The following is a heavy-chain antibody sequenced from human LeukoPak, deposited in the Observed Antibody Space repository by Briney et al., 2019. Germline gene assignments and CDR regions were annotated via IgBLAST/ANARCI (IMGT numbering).Heavy chain of an antibody. V-gene: IGHV3-21*01. J-gene: IGHJ3*02. D-gene: IGHD3-22*01. Sequence: GGSLRLSCAASGFTFSSYAMSWVRQAPGKGLEWVSSISSSSSYIYYADSVKGRFTISRDIAKNSLYLQMNSLRAEDTAVYYCARDLPLYYYDSSGSSLNHDAFDIWGQGTMVTVSS. CDR1: GFTFSSYA. CDR3: ARDLPLYYYDSSGSSLNHDAFDI. CDR2: ISSSSSYI.